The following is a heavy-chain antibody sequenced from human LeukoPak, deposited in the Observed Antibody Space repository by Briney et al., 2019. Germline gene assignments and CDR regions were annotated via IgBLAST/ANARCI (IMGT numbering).Heavy chain of an antibody. CDR1: GGTFSSYA. J-gene: IGHJ5*02. CDR2: IIPILGIA. CDR3: ARGTTYYYDSSGYYRVPNNWFDP. V-gene: IGHV1-69*04. Sequence: SVKVSCKASGGTFSSYAISWVRQAPGQGLEWMGRIIPILGIANYAQKFQGRVTITADKSTSTAYMELSSLRSEDTAVYYCARGTTYYYDSSGYYRVPNNWFDPWGQGTLVTVSS. D-gene: IGHD3-22*01.